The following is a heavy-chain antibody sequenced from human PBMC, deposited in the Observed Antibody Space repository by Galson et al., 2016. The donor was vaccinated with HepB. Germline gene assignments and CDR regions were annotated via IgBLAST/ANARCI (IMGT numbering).Heavy chain of an antibody. CDR2: IKSDGSEK. CDR1: GFIFSGYW. Sequence: SLRLSCAASGFIFSGYWMSWVCQAPGKGLEWVATIKSDGSEKYYVDSVKGRFTISRDNAKNLLYLQMSSLRAEDTAVYYCVRQSGYGFDPWGQGTLVTVSS. D-gene: IGHD3-22*01. V-gene: IGHV3-7*01. J-gene: IGHJ5*02. CDR3: VRQSGYGFDP.